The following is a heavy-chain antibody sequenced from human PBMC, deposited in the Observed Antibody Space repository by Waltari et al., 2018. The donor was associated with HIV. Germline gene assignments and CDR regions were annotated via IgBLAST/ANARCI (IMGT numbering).Heavy chain of an antibody. J-gene: IGHJ4*02. CDR3: ARNSVATRYFDY. D-gene: IGHD5-12*01. Sequence: QVQLVQSGAEVKKTGASVKVSCKASGYTLTHYDIHRVRQAIGQGLEWMGWMNPNSGNTAYAQNFQGRVTMTRNTSISTAYMELSSLRSEDTAVYYCARNSVATRYFDYWGQGTPVTVSS. CDR2: MNPNSGNT. CDR1: GYTLTHYD. V-gene: IGHV1-8*01.